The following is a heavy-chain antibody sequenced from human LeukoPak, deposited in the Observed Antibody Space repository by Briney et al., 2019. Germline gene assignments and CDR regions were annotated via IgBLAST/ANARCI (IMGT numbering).Heavy chain of an antibody. J-gene: IGHJ4*02. V-gene: IGHV4-34*01. Sequence: PSETLSLTCAVYGRSFSGYYWSWIRQPPGKGLEWIGEINHSGSTNYNPSLKSRVTISVDTSKNQFSLKLSSVTAADTAVYYCARVRGVRAARQFDYWGQGTLVTVSS. D-gene: IGHD6-6*01. CDR2: INHSGST. CDR1: GRSFSGYY. CDR3: ARVRGVRAARQFDY.